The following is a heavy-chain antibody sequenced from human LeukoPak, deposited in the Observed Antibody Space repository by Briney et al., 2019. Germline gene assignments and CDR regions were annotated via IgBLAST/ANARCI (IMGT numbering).Heavy chain of an antibody. Sequence: GGSLRLSCAASGFTFSSYGMHWVRQAPGKGLEWVAFIRYDGSNKYYADSVKGRFTISRDNSKNTLYLQMKSLRAEDTAVYYCASQNSYGDYRYWGRGTLVTVSS. D-gene: IGHD4-17*01. CDR1: GFTFSSYG. CDR3: ASQNSYGDYRY. CDR2: IRYDGSNK. J-gene: IGHJ4*02. V-gene: IGHV3-30*02.